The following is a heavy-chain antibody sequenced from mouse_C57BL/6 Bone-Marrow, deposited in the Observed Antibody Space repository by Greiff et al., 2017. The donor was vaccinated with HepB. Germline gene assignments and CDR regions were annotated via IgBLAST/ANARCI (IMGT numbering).Heavy chain of an antibody. CDR3: AREGDWDGGMFAY. J-gene: IGHJ3*01. D-gene: IGHD4-1*01. Sequence: QVQLQQPGAELVRPGSSVKLSCKASGYTFTSYWMHWVKQRPIQGLEWIGNIDPSDSETHYNQKFKDKATLTVDKSSSNAYMQRSSLTSEDSAVYDCAREGDWDGGMFAYWGQGTLVTVSA. CDR1: GYTFTSYW. CDR2: IDPSDSET. V-gene: IGHV1-52*01.